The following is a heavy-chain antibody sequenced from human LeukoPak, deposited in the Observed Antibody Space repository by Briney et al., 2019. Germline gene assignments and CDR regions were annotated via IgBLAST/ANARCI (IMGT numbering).Heavy chain of an antibody. D-gene: IGHD1-14*01. J-gene: IGHJ4*02. V-gene: IGHV3-23*01. CDR1: GFIFTSYH. CDR2: ISGSGGTT. CDR3: ARDGEGRGPDLDF. Sequence: GGSLRLSCEASGFIFTSYHMTWVRQAPGKGLEWVSTISGSGGTTYYADSVRGRFTTSRVNSENTLYLKMTSLRAEDTAVYYCARDGEGRGPDLDFWGQGTLVSVYS.